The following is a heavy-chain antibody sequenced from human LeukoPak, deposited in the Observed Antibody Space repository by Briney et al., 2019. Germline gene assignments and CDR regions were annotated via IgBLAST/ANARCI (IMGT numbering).Heavy chain of an antibody. V-gene: IGHV1-8*03. Sequence: ASVKVSCKASGYTFTSYDINWVRQATGQGLEWMGWMNPNSGNTGYAQKFQGRVTITRNTSISTAYMELSSLRSEDTAVYYCARTGVAAKGYYYMDVWGKGTTVTVSS. CDR1: GYTFTSYD. CDR2: MNPNSGNT. J-gene: IGHJ6*03. D-gene: IGHD2-15*01. CDR3: ARTGVAAKGYYYMDV.